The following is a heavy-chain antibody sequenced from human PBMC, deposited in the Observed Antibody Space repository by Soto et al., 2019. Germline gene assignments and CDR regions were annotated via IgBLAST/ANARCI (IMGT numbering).Heavy chain of an antibody. CDR3: ARVFGDIVRRWLRSDYGMDV. D-gene: IGHD2-15*01. J-gene: IGHJ6*02. V-gene: IGHV3-30-3*01. Sequence: PRLSCAASGFTFSSYAMHWVRQAPGKGLEWVAVISYDGSNKYYADSVKGRFTISRDNSKNTLYLQMNSLRAEDTAVYYCARVFGDIVRRWLRSDYGMDVWGQGTTVTVSS. CDR2: ISYDGSNK. CDR1: GFTFSSYA.